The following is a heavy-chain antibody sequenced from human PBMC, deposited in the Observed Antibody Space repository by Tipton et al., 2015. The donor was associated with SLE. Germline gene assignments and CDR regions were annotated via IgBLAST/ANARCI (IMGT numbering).Heavy chain of an antibody. D-gene: IGHD3-3*01. CDR1: GFPFSAFA. CDR2: INHSGST. Sequence: LRLSCAASGFPFSAFALSWVRQAPGKGLEWIGEINHSGSTNYNPSLKSRVTISVDTSKNQFSLKLSSVTAADTAVYYCARVDTYYDFWSGYSPFYYYYMDVWGKGTTVTVSS. V-gene: IGHV4-34*01. CDR3: ARVDTYYDFWSGYSPFYYYYMDV. J-gene: IGHJ6*03.